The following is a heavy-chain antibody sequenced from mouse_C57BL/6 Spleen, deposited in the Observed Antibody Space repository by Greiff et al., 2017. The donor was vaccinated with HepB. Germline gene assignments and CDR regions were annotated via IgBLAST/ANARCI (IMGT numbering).Heavy chain of an antibody. CDR3: ARHGTVVPYWYFDV. V-gene: IGHV1-76*01. Sequence: VQRVESGAELVRPGASVKLSCKASGYTFTDYYINWVKQRPGQGLEWIARIYPGSGNTYYNEKFKGKATLTAEKSSSTAYMQISSLTSEDSAVYFCARHGTVVPYWYFDVWGTGTTVTVSS. J-gene: IGHJ1*03. CDR1: GYTFTDYY. CDR2: IYPGSGNT. D-gene: IGHD1-1*01.